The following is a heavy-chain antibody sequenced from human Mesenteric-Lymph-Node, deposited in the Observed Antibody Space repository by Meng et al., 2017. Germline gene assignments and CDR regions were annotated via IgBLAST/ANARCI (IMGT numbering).Heavy chain of an antibody. CDR3: ARTNYGDYNWFDP. CDR1: GGSFSTYT. V-gene: IGHV1-69*10. D-gene: IGHD4-17*01. Sequence: QVQLVQAGVEVKKPGSSVKVACKTSGGSFSTYTFSWVRQAPGQGLEWMGGLIPVLNKAKSAPRFQDRVTFTADETTTTAYMELSSLTFEDTAVYFCARTNYGDYNWFDPWGQGTLVTVSS. CDR2: LIPVLNKA. J-gene: IGHJ5*02.